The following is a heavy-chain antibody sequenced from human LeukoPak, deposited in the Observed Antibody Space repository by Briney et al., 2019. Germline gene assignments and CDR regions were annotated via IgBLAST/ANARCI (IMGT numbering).Heavy chain of an antibody. CDR3: AKDRYDILTGYPIVNWFDP. D-gene: IGHD3-9*01. V-gene: IGHV3-33*06. J-gene: IGHJ5*02. CDR2: IWYDGCNK. CDR1: GFIFSNYG. Sequence: GGSQRFFCAASGFIFSNYGMHWVRQAPGKGLEGVALIWYDGCNKYYADSVKGRFTISRDNSKNTLYLQMNSLRAEDTAVYYWAKDRYDILTGYPIVNWFDPWGQGTLVTVSS.